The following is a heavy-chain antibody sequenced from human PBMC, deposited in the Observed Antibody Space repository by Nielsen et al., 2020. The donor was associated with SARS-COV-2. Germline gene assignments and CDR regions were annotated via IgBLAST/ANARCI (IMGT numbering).Heavy chain of an antibody. CDR3: ARAIAVAGRKISYFDY. V-gene: IGHV3-21*01. Sequence: GGSLRLSCAASGFTFSSYSMNWVRQAPGKGLEWVSSISSSSSYIYYADSVKGRFTISRDNAKNSLYLQMNSLRAEDTAVYYCARAIAVAGRKISYFDYWGQGTLVTVSS. CDR1: GFTFSSYS. J-gene: IGHJ4*02. CDR2: ISSSSSYI. D-gene: IGHD6-19*01.